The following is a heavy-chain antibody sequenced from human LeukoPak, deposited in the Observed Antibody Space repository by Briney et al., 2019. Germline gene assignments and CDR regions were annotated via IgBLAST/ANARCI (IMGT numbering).Heavy chain of an antibody. V-gene: IGHV4-59*11. D-gene: IGHD3-3*01. CDR3: ARVASHDFWSGYYPQGYFDY. CDR1: GGSISSHY. Sequence: PSETLSLTCTVSGGSISSHYWSWIRQPPGKGLEWIGYIYYSGSTNYNPSLKSRVTISVDTSKNQFSLKLSSVTAADTAVYYCARVASHDFWSGYYPQGYFDYWGQGTLVTVSS. J-gene: IGHJ4*02. CDR2: IYYSGST.